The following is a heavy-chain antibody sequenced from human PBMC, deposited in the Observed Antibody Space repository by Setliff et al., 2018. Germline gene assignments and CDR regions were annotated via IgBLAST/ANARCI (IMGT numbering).Heavy chain of an antibody. Sequence: GASVKVSCMASGYTFTAYYIHWVRQAPGQGLEWMGWINPNAGNINYIQKFQGRVTMTRDTSISTAYMELRRLKSDDTAVYYCARGEHIVSGDFYHYIDVWGKGTTVTVSS. CDR1: GYTFTAYY. J-gene: IGHJ6*03. D-gene: IGHD2-15*01. V-gene: IGHV1-2*02. CDR3: ARGEHIVSGDFYHYIDV. CDR2: INPNAGNI.